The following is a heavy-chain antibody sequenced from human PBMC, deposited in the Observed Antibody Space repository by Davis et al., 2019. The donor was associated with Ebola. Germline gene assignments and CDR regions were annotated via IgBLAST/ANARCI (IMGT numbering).Heavy chain of an antibody. D-gene: IGHD3-3*01. J-gene: IGHJ4*02. V-gene: IGHV3-7*01. Sequence: GESLKISCAVSGFTFSSSWMSWVRQTPGKGLEWVANIKQDGSAENYVDSVKGRFSISRDTAKNTLFLQMNSLRVEDTAVYYCAKDFGGPVDSWGQGTLVTVSS. CDR2: IKQDGSAE. CDR3: AKDFGGPVDS. CDR1: GFTFSSSW.